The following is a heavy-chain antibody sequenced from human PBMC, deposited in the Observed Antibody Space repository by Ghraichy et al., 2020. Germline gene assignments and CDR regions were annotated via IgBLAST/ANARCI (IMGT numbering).Heavy chain of an antibody. CDR3: ASFVGQRGYYYGMDV. V-gene: IGHV4-34*01. CDR2: INHSGST. CDR1: GGSFSGYY. J-gene: IGHJ6*02. Sequence: SQTLSLTCAVYGGSFSGYYWSWIRQPPGKGLEWIGEINHSGSTNYNPSLKSRVTISVDTSKNQFSLKLSSVTAADTAVYYCASFVGQRGYYYGMDVWGQGTTVTVSS. D-gene: IGHD2-15*01.